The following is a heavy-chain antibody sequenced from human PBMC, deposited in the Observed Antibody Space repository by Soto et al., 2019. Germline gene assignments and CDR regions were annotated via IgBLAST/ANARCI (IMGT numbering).Heavy chain of an antibody. CDR3: GKFSDIEVPGMGDWFDP. Sequence: QVQLEESGGGVVQPGRSLRLSCKASGFTFTSYGMHWVRQAPGKGLEWVALISYDGSDKLYADSVEGRFTISRDNSKNTGYLQMNSLRIEDTAMYHCGKFSDIEVPGMGDWFDPWGQGTLVSV. D-gene: IGHD6-19*01. V-gene: IGHV3-30*18. CDR1: GFTFTSYG. J-gene: IGHJ5*02. CDR2: ISYDGSDK.